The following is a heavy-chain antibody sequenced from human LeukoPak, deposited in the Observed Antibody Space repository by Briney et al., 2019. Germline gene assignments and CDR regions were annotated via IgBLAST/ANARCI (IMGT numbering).Heavy chain of an antibody. D-gene: IGHD1-14*01. CDR1: GFTFSSYA. CDR3: AKDLYTTSNPERVYDY. Sequence: GGSLRLSCAASGFTFSSYAMHWVRQAPGKGLEWVAVISYDGSNKYYADSVKGRFTISRDNSKNTLYLQMNSLRAEDTAVYYCAKDLYTTSNPERVYDYWGQGTLVTVSS. V-gene: IGHV3-30*04. J-gene: IGHJ4*02. CDR2: ISYDGSNK.